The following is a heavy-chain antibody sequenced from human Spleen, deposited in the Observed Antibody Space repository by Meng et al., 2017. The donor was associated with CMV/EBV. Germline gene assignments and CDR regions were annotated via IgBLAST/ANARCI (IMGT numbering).Heavy chain of an antibody. CDR3: ARPVIIGSLRSKWVDP. CDR1: GFTFDDYG. D-gene: IGHD3-10*01. J-gene: IGHJ5*02. V-gene: IGHV3-20*04. CDR2: INWNGGST. Sequence: GESLKISCAASGFTFDDYGMSWVRQAPGKGLEWVSGINWNGGSTGYADSVKGRFTISRDNAKNSLYLQMNSLRAEDTAVYYCARPVIIGSLRSKWVDPRGQGTPVTVSS.